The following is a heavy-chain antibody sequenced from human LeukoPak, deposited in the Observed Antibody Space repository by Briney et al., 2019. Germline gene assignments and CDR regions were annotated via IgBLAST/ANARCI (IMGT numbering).Heavy chain of an antibody. Sequence: HPGGSLRLSCAASGFTFSSYSMNWVRQAPGKGLEWVSYISSSSSTIYYADSVKGRFTISRDNAKNSLYLQMNSLRAEDTAVYYCARGAYYYDSSGYGGDYWGQGTLVTVSS. CDR2: ISSSSSTI. D-gene: IGHD3-22*01. CDR3: ARGAYYYDSSGYGGDY. J-gene: IGHJ4*02. V-gene: IGHV3-48*04. CDR1: GFTFSSYS.